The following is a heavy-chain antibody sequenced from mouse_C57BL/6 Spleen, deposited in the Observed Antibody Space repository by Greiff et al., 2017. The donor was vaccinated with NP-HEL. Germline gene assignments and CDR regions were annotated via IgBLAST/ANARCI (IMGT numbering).Heavy chain of an antibody. CDR1: GYTFTTYP. D-gene: IGHD1-1*01. J-gene: IGHJ1*03. CDR3: ATYGSNDWYFDV. V-gene: IGHV1-47*01. Sequence: QVQLKQSGAELVKPGASVKMSCKASGYTFTTYPIEWMKQNHGKSLEWIGNFHPYNDDTKYNEKFKGKATLTVEKSSSTVYLELSRLTSDDSAVYYCATYGSNDWYFDVWGTGTTVTVSS. CDR2: FHPYNDDT.